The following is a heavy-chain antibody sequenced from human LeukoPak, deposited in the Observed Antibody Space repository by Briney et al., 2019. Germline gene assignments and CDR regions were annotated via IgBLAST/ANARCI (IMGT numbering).Heavy chain of an antibody. V-gene: IGHV3-66*01. J-gene: IGHJ4*02. Sequence: PGRSLRLSCAASGFTVSSIYMNWVRQAPGKGLEWVSVIYSGGSTYYADSVKGRFTISRDNSKNTLYLQMNSLRAEDTAVYYCAITLDWIWPPDYWGQGTLVTVSS. D-gene: IGHD3-3*01. CDR3: AITLDWIWPPDY. CDR1: GFTVSSIY. CDR2: IYSGGST.